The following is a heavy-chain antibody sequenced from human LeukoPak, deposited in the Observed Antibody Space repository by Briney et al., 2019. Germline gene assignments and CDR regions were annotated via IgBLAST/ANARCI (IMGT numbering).Heavy chain of an antibody. CDR2: IYPGDSYT. V-gene: IGHV5-51*01. Sequence: GESLKISCKGSGYSFTSYWIGWVRQMPGKGLEWMGIIYPGDSYTRYSPSFQGQVTISADKSISTAYLQWSSLKASDTAMYYCARLPGIVATIERYFDYWGQGTLVTVSS. D-gene: IGHD5-12*01. CDR1: GYSFTSYW. CDR3: ARLPGIVATIERYFDY. J-gene: IGHJ4*02.